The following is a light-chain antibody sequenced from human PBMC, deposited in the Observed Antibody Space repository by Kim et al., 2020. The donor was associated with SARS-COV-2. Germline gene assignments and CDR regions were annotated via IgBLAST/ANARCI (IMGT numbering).Light chain of an antibody. CDR3: QAWDSHVV. Sequence: SYELTQPPSVSVSPGQTASITCSGDKLGDKYAYWYQQKPGQSPVLVIYEDIKRPSGIPERFSGSNSGNTATLTISGTQAMDDADYYCQAWDSHVVFGGGT. J-gene: IGLJ2*01. CDR2: EDI. CDR1: KLGDKY. V-gene: IGLV3-1*01.